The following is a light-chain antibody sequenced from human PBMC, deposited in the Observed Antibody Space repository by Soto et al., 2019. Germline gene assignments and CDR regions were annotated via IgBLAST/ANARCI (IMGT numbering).Light chain of an antibody. Sequence: EIVLTQSPATLSVSPGGRATLSCRASQSVSSNLACYQQKPGQAPRLLIYDASSRATGIPDRFSGGGSGTDFTLTISRLEPEDFAVYYCQQFSSYPLTFGGGTKVDIK. CDR2: DAS. V-gene: IGKV3-20*01. CDR1: QSVSSN. CDR3: QQFSSYPLT. J-gene: IGKJ4*01.